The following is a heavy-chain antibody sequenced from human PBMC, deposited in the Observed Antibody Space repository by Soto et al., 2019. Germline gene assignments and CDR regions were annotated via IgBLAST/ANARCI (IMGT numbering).Heavy chain of an antibody. Sequence: LRLSCAASGFTFSTYAMSWVRQAPGKGLEWVSAISGSGDYTYYADSVKGRFTSSRDNSINTLFLRMNSLRIEDTAVYYCASAKAVVIAALGIWGQGTMVTVSS. V-gene: IGHV3-23*01. CDR1: GFTFSTYA. D-gene: IGHD2-21*01. CDR2: ISGSGDYT. J-gene: IGHJ3*02. CDR3: ASAKAVVIAALGI.